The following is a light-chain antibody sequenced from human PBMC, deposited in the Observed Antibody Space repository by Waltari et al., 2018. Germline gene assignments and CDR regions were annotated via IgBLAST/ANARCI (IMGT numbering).Light chain of an antibody. CDR2: QDT. Sequence: ELTQPPSVSVSPGQTATITCSGHKLGEKFASWYQQKPGQPPVLVIYQDTKRPSGIPERFSGSNSGNTATLTISGTQAMDEADYYCQAWDTSTPVIFGGGTKLTVL. J-gene: IGLJ2*01. CDR1: KLGEKF. CDR3: QAWDTSTPVI. V-gene: IGLV3-1*01.